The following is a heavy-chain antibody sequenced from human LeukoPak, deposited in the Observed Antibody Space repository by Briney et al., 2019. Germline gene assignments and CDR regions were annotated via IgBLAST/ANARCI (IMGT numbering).Heavy chain of an antibody. CDR2: FDPEDGET. CDR3: ATGPGAQWLVLGEGYFDY. Sequence: VASVKVSCKVSGYTLTELSMHWVRQAPGKGLEWMGGFDPEDGETIYAQKFQGRVTMTEDTSTDTAYMELSSLRSEDTAVYYCATGPGAQWLVLGEGYFDYWGQGTLVTVSS. D-gene: IGHD6-19*01. V-gene: IGHV1-24*01. J-gene: IGHJ4*02. CDR1: GYTLTELS.